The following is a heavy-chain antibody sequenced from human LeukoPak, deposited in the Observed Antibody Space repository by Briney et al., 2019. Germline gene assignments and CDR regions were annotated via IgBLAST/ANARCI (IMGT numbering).Heavy chain of an antibody. Sequence: SETLSLTCAVYGGSFSGYYWSWIRQPPGKGLEWIGEINHSGSTNYNPSLKSRVTISVDTSKNQFSLKLSSVTAADTAVYYCARGVERPVWVRGVTSPHLDYWGQGTLVTVSS. CDR2: INHSGST. CDR3: ARGVERPVWVRGVTSPHLDY. CDR1: GGSFSGYY. V-gene: IGHV4-34*01. D-gene: IGHD3-10*01. J-gene: IGHJ4*02.